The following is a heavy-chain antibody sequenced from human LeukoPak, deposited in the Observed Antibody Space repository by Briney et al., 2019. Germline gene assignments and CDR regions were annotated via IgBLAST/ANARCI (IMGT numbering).Heavy chain of an antibody. V-gene: IGHV3-30-3*01. CDR1: GFTFSNYA. Sequence: GRSLRLSCAASGFTFSNYAMHWVRQAPGKGLEWVAVISYDGSNKYYADSVKGRFTISRDSSKNTLFLQLNSLRPEDTAVYYCARDNNADYWGQGTLVTVSS. CDR2: ISYDGSNK. CDR3: ARDNNADY. J-gene: IGHJ4*02. D-gene: IGHD1/OR15-1a*01.